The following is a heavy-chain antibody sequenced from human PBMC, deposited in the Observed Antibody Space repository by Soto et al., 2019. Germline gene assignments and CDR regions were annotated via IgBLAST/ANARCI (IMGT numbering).Heavy chain of an antibody. CDR1: GGSISSGGYY. D-gene: IGHD3-3*01. V-gene: IGHV4-39*01. CDR3: ARHHPKLRFLEWLSNFDY. J-gene: IGHJ4*02. CDR2: IYYSGST. Sequence: NPSETLSLTCTVSGGSISSGGYYWSWIRQHPGKGLEWIGYIYYSGSTYYNPSLKSRVTISVDTSKNQFSLKLSSVTAADTAVYYCARHHPKLRFLEWLSNFDYWGQGTLITVSS.